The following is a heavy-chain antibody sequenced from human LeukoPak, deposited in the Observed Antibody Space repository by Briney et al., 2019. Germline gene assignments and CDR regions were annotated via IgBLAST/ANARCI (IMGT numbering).Heavy chain of an antibody. V-gene: IGHV5-51*01. J-gene: IGHJ1*01. CDR3: ARHRDDDVGY. D-gene: IGHD3-16*01. CDR1: GYTFTSYW. CDR2: IYPDDSDT. Sequence: GESLKISCKGSGYTFTSYWIGWVRQMPGKGLEWMGIIYPDDSDTRYSPSFQGQVTISADKYISTAYLQWSSLKASDTAMYHCARHRDDDVGYWGQGTLVTVSS.